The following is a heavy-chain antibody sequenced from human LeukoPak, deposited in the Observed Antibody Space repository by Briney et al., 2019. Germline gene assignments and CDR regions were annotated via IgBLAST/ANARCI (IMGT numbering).Heavy chain of an antibody. Sequence: GGSLRLSCAASGFTFSSYAMHWVHQAPGKGLEWVAVISYDGSNKYYADSVKGRFTISRDNSKNTLYLQMNSLRAEDTAVYYCARAEDTVVMPGNRHYYGMDVWGQGTTVTVSS. D-gene: IGHD4-23*01. J-gene: IGHJ6*02. CDR3: ARAEDTVVMPGNRHYYGMDV. V-gene: IGHV3-30*04. CDR1: GFTFSSYA. CDR2: ISYDGSNK.